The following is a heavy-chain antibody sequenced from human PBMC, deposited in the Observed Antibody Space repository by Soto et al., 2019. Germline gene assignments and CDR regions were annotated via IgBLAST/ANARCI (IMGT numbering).Heavy chain of an antibody. Sequence: GVSPRLSFAASEFTFSSDAMSWVRQAPGKGLEWVSAISGSGGSTYYADSVKGRFTISRDNSKNTLYLQMNSLRAEDTAVYYFAKVTSYEWPVFDYWGQGNLVTVSS. V-gene: IGHV3-23*01. CDR3: AKVTSYEWPVFDY. CDR1: EFTFSSDA. D-gene: IGHD3-16*01. CDR2: ISGSGGST. J-gene: IGHJ4*02.